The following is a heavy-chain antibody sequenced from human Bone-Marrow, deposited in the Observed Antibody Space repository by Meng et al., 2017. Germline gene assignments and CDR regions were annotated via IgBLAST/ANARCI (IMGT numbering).Heavy chain of an antibody. V-gene: IGHV1-2*05. Sequence: GQLGKTWHECKQPGASVKVSGSAYGYTCSDYWRHLVRRAPGQGLEWMGRINPKSGDTHDAQRFQDRVTMTGDTSISRAYMEVSGLRSDDTVMYYCGSDDDISAAGKLFGDYWGQGTLVTVSS. CDR1: GYTCSDYW. D-gene: IGHD6-13*01. CDR3: GSDDDISAAGKLFGDY. CDR2: INPKSGDT. J-gene: IGHJ4*02.